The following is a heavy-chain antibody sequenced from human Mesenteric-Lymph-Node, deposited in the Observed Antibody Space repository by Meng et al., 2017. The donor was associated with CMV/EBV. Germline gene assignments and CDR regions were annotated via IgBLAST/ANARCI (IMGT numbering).Heavy chain of an antibody. J-gene: IGHJ4*02. V-gene: IGHV3-30*02. CDR2: IHYDGSNK. CDR1: GFTFSSYG. D-gene: IGHD2-15*01. CDR3: AKSGVVDATPLTH. Sequence: GGSLRLSCAASGFTFSSYGMHWVRQAAGKGLEWVTFIHYDGSNKYYADSVRGRFTISRDNSKNMLYLQMNSLRAEDTAVYFCAKSGVVDATPLTHWGQGTLVTVSS.